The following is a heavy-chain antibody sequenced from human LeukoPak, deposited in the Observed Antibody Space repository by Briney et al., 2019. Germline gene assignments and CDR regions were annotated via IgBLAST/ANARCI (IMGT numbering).Heavy chain of an antibody. D-gene: IGHD4-17*01. CDR1: GFTFSDYY. CDR3: AKENTVTTGCGMDV. Sequence: GGSLRLSCAASGFTFSDYYMSWIRQAPGKGLEWVSYISSSGSTIYYADSVKGRFTISRDNAKNSLYLQMNSLRADDTALYYCAKENTVTTGCGMDVWGQGTTVTVSS. V-gene: IGHV3-11*01. J-gene: IGHJ6*02. CDR2: ISSSGSTI.